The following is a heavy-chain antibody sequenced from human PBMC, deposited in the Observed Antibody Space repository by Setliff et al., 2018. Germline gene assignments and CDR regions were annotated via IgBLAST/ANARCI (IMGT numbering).Heavy chain of an antibody. J-gene: IGHJ4*02. V-gene: IGHV4-38-2*02. CDR1: GYSISSGYY. D-gene: IGHD3-10*01. CDR3: VRDHGRITMVRGVL. CDR2: IYHSGST. Sequence: ETLSLTCAVSGYSISSGYYWGWIRQPPGKGLEWIGSIYHSGSTYYNPSLKSRVTISVDTSKNQFSLKLSSVTAADTAVYYCVRDHGRITMVRGVLWGQGTLVTVSS.